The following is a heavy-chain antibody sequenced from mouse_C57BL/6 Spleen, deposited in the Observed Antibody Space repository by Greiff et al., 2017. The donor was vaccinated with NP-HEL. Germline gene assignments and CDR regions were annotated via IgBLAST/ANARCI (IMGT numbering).Heavy chain of an antibody. V-gene: IGHV3-6*01. CDR2: ISYDGSN. CDR3: AVYVSSRYYYAMDY. J-gene: IGHJ4*01. D-gene: IGHD1-1*01. CDR1: GYSITSGYY. Sequence: EVKLLESGPGLVQPSQSLSLTCSVTGYSITSGYYWNWIRQFPGNKLEWMGFISYDGSNNYNPFLKNRISITRDTSKNQFFLKLNSVTTEETATYSCAVYVSSRYYYAMDYWGQGTSVTVSS.